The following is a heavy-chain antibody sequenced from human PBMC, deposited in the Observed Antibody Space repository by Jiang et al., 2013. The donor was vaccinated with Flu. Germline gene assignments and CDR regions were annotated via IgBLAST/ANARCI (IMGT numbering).Heavy chain of an antibody. D-gene: IGHD3-10*01. Sequence: WSWIRQPHGRDWSGLGISLTWEHQLQPSLKSRVTISVDTSKNQFSLRLSSVTAADTAVYHCAKFRDGYYHYYGMDVWGPGTTVTVSS. CDR2: SLTWEH. J-gene: IGHJ6*02. CDR3: AKFRDGYYHYYGMDV. V-gene: IGHV4-59*01.